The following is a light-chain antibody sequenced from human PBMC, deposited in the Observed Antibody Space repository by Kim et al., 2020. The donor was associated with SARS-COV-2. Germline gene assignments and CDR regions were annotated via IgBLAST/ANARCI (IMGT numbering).Light chain of an antibody. V-gene: IGKV3-20*01. CDR3: QQYGSSPYT. CDR1: QSVNNNY. CDR2: GAS. Sequence: EIVLTQSPGTLSLSPGERATLSCRASQSVNNNYLAWYQQKPGQAPSLLIYGASNRATGIPDKFSGSGSGTDFTLTISRLEPEDFAVYYCQQYGSSPYTLGQETNLEIK. J-gene: IGKJ2*01.